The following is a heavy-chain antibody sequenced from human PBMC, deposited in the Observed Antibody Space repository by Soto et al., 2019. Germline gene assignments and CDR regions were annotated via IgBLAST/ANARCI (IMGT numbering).Heavy chain of an antibody. CDR2: IDNDGSSR. J-gene: IGHJ4*02. CDR1: GFTFSSNW. D-gene: IGHD6-19*01. CDR3: ATGSGWYSPDY. V-gene: IGHV3-74*01. Sequence: EVQLVESGGGLVQPGGSLRLSCAASGFTFSSNWMHWVRQGPGKGLVWVSRIDNDGSSRDYADSVKGRFTISRDNAKNTLYLEMSGLRAEDTAVYYCATGSGWYSPDYWGQGTLVTVSS.